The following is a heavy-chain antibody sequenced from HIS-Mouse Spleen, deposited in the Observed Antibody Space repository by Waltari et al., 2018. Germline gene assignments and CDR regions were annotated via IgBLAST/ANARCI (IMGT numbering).Heavy chain of an antibody. Sequence: QVQLVQSGAEVKKPGASVKVSCKASGYTFTGYYMHWVRQAPGQGLEWMEWINPNKGGTNYAQKFHGRVTMTRDTSISTAYMELSRLRSDDTAVYYCAGFWSGYYGDYWGQGTLVTVSS. CDR3: AGFWSGYYGDY. CDR2: INPNKGGT. D-gene: IGHD3-3*01. V-gene: IGHV1-2*02. CDR1: GYTFTGYY. J-gene: IGHJ4*02.